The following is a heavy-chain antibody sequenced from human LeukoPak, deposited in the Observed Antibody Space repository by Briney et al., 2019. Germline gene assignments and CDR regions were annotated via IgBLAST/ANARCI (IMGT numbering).Heavy chain of an antibody. V-gene: IGHV4-4*02. CDR3: ARSRGGYGDYGSWFDP. CDR2: IYHSGST. J-gene: IGHJ5*02. CDR1: GDSISSTNW. D-gene: IGHD4-17*01. Sequence: SETLSLTCAVSGDSISSTNWWSWVRQPPGKGLEYIGEIYHSGSTNYNPSLKSRVTISIDKSKNQFSLKLSSVTAADTAVYYCARSRGGYGDYGSWFDPWGQGILVSVSS.